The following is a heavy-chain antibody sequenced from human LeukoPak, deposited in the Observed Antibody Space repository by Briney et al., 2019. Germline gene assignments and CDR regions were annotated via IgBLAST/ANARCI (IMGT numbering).Heavy chain of an antibody. D-gene: IGHD2-2*03. J-gene: IGHJ4*02. CDR1: GGSISSYY. Sequence: PSETLSLTCTVSGGSISSYYWSWIRQPPGKGLEWIGYIYYSRSTNYNPSLKSRVTISVDTSKNQFSLKLSSVTAADTAVYYCARHSRLDKSSLSWADYWGQGTLVTVSS. CDR2: IYYSRST. V-gene: IGHV4-59*08. CDR3: ARHSRLDKSSLSWADY.